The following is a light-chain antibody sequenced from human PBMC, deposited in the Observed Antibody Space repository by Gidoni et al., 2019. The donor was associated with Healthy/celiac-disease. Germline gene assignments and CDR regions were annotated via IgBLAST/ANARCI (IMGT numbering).Light chain of an antibody. CDR1: QGISSY. J-gene: IGKJ1*01. CDR3: QQHNSYPPT. Sequence: SQLTQSPSSLSASVGDRVTITCRASQGISSYLAWYQQKPGKAPKLLIYAASTLQSGVPSRFSGSGSGTDFTLTISSLQPEDFATYYCQQHNSYPPTFGQGTKVEIK. V-gene: IGKV1-9*01. CDR2: AAS.